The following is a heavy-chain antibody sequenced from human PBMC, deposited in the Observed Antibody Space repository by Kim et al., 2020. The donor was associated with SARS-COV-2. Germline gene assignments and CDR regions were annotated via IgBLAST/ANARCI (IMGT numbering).Heavy chain of an antibody. CDR1: GFTFSNAW. CDR2: IKSKTDGGTT. Sequence: GGSLRLSCAASGFTFSNAWMSWVRQAPGKGLEWVGRIKSKTDGGTTDYAAPVKGRFTISRDDSKNTLYLQMNSLKTEDTAVYYCTTDMRVGGGEGDYYYGMDVWGQGTTVTVSS. V-gene: IGHV3-15*01. D-gene: IGHD3-16*01. CDR3: TTDMRVGGGEGDYYYGMDV. J-gene: IGHJ6*02.